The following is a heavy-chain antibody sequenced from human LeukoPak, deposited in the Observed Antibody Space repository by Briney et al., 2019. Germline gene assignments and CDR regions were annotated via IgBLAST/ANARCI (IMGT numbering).Heavy chain of an antibody. D-gene: IGHD6-19*01. CDR3: ARVTAVAGRIFDY. CDR2: IYISGST. CDR1: GGSISSGSSY. J-gene: IGHJ4*02. Sequence: SETLSLTCTVSGGSISSGSSYWSWIRQPAGKGLEWLGRIYISGSTNYNPSLKSRVTISVDTSKNQFSLKQSSVTAADTAVYYCARVTAVAGRIFDYWGQGTLVTVSS. V-gene: IGHV4-61*02.